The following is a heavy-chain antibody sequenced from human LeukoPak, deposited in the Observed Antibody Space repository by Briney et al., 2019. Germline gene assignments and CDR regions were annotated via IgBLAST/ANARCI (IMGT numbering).Heavy chain of an antibody. CDR3: AREDDSSGYYYDAFDI. J-gene: IGHJ3*02. Sequence: PSETLCLTCTVSGDSLSILSYYWGWTRQSPGKGLEWIGSLSYDGSTYYSPSLLSRVTISEDTSKNQFSLKLSSVTAADTAVYYCAREDDSSGYYYDAFDIWGQGTMVTVSS. CDR1: GDSLSILSYY. D-gene: IGHD3-22*01. V-gene: IGHV4-39*07. CDR2: LSYDGST.